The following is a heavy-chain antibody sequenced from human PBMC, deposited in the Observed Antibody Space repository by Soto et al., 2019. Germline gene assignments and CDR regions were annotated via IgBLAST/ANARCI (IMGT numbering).Heavy chain of an antibody. Sequence: QVQLVQSGAEMKKPGSSVKVSCQSSGGTFNTYAMNWVRQAPGQGPEWMGDISPMVGAANYAPKFQSRVTITADESTGTSYMQLSSLTSEDSAFYFCAREVQVHTPAFVYWGQGTLVTVSS. CDR1: GGTFNTYA. J-gene: IGHJ4*02. CDR3: AREVQVHTPAFVY. CDR2: ISPMVGAA. V-gene: IGHV1-69*19. D-gene: IGHD3-10*01.